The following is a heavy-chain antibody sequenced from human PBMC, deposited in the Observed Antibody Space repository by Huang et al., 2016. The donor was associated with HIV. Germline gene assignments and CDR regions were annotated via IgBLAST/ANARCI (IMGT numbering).Heavy chain of an antibody. CDR1: GDTLTELS. V-gene: IGHV1-24*01. CDR2: VAPEQGET. Sequence: QVQLVQSGAEVKKPGASVQVSCKVSGDTLTELSIHWVRQAPGKGLEWMGGVAPEQGETIYSQNFQGRATMTEDTSTDTAYMELHSLRPEDTAVYYCAAGYDTYYDIWGQGTMVIASS. CDR3: AAGYDTYYDI. J-gene: IGHJ3*02. D-gene: IGHD2-21*01.